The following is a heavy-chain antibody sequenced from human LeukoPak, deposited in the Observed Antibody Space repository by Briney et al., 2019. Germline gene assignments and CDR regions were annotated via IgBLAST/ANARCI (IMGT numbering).Heavy chain of an antibody. J-gene: IGHJ6*03. V-gene: IGHV4-59*08. CDR2: IYYSGST. D-gene: IGHD3-16*02. CDR3: ARHIGGGIEDMDV. CDR1: GGSISSYY. Sequence: SETLSLTCTVSGGSISSYYWSWIRQPPGKGLEWIGYIYYSGSTNYNPSLKSRVTISVDTSKNQFSLKMSSVTAADTAVYYCARHIGGGIEDMDVWGKGTKVTVSS.